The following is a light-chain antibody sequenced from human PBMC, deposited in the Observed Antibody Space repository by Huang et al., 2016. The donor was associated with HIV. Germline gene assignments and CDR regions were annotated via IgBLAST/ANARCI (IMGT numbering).Light chain of an antibody. Sequence: DIRMTQSPSSLSASVGDRVTITCRATQSVTKYLNWYQQKPGKAPKLLIYGASSLQTGVPSRFSGSGSGTDFTLTISSLQPEDFATYYCQQSSSPPPTFGPGTKVDIK. J-gene: IGKJ3*01. CDR3: QQSSSPPPT. CDR1: QSVTKY. CDR2: GAS. V-gene: IGKV1-39*01.